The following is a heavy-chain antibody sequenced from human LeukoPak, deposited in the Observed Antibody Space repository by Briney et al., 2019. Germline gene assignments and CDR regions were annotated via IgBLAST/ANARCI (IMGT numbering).Heavy chain of an antibody. D-gene: IGHD4/OR15-4a*01. CDR3: ARHVGAANYWSYYYYYMDV. J-gene: IGHJ6*03. CDR1: GGSISSSNW. V-gene: IGHV4-4*02. Sequence: PSGTLSLTCAVSGGSISSSNWWSWVRQPPGKGLEWIGEINHSGSTNYNPSLKSRVTISVDTSKNQFSLKLSSVTAADTAVYYCARHVGAANYWSYYYYYMDVWGKGTTVTISS. CDR2: INHSGST.